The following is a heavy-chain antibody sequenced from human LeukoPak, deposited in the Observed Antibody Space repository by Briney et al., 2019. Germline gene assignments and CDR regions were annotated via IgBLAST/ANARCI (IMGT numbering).Heavy chain of an antibody. V-gene: IGHV4-31*03. CDR2: IYYSGST. CDR1: GGSISGGGYY. CDR3: ARVGYFDWFPLDP. J-gene: IGHJ5*02. D-gene: IGHD3-9*01. Sequence: PSETLSLTCTVSGGSISGGGYYWSWIRQHPGKGLEWIGYIYYSGSTYYNPSLKSRVTISVDTSKNQFSLKLSSVTAADTAVYYCARVGYFDWFPLDPWGQGTLVTVSS.